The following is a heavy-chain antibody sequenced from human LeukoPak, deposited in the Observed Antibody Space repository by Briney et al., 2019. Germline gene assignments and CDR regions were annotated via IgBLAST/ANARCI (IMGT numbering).Heavy chain of an antibody. Sequence: GGSLSLSCAASGFTFSSYSMNWVRQAPGKGLEWVSSISSSSSYIYYADSVKGRFTISRDNAKNSLYLQMNSLRAEDTAVYYCARDRSRLGRDSSSFPQGYWGQGTLVTVSS. D-gene: IGHD6-13*01. CDR1: GFTFSSYS. J-gene: IGHJ4*02. CDR2: ISSSSSYI. V-gene: IGHV3-21*01. CDR3: ARDRSRLGRDSSSFPQGY.